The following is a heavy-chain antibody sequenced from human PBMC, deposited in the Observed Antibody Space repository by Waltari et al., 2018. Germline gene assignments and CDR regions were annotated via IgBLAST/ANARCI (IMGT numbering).Heavy chain of an antibody. J-gene: IGHJ4*02. CDR2: ISSDSNVI. D-gene: IGHD3-3*02. V-gene: IGHV3-48*04. Sequence: EVQLVESGGGLVQPGGSLRLSCAVSGFTFNNYHMNWVRLAPGRGLDWLLYISSDSNVIYYSDAVRGRFTVSRDNAKSSLFLQMNSRRAEDTAVYYCARELDHIKDDYWGQGTLVTVSS. CDR3: ARELDHIKDDY. CDR1: GFTFNNYH.